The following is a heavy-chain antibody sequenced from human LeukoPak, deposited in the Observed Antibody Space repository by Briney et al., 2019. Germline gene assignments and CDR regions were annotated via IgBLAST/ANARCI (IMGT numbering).Heavy chain of an antibody. CDR1: GYTFTSYG. Sequence: ASVKVSCKASGYTFTSYGISWVRQATGQGLEWMGWMNPNSGNTGYAQKFQGRVTMTRNTSISTAYMELSSLRSEDTAVYYCARRGSWYLLYYYYGMDVWGQGTTVTVSS. CDR2: MNPNSGNT. D-gene: IGHD6-13*01. CDR3: ARRGSWYLLYYYYGMDV. J-gene: IGHJ6*02. V-gene: IGHV1-8*02.